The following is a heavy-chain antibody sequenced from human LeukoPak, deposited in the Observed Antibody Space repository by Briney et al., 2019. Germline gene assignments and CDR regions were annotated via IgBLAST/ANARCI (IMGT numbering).Heavy chain of an antibody. D-gene: IGHD2-2*01. V-gene: IGHV3-9*01. Sequence: GGSLRLSCAASGFTFDDYAMHWVRQAPGKGLEWVSGISWNSGSIGYADSVKGRFTISRDNSKNTLYLQMNSLRAEDTAVYYCAKDYCSSTSCYYYYYYMDVWGKGTTVTVSS. CDR1: GFTFDDYA. J-gene: IGHJ6*03. CDR3: AKDYCSSTSCYYYYYYMDV. CDR2: ISWNSGSI.